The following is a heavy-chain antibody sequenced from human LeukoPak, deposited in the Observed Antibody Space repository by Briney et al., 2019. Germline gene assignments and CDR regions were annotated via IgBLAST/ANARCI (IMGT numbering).Heavy chain of an antibody. CDR2: ISSSSSYT. D-gene: IGHD1-26*01. CDR1: GFTFSDYY. CDR3: ARTAAGRGWDDWFDP. J-gene: IGHJ5*02. V-gene: IGHV3-11*06. Sequence: GGSLTLSCAASGFTFSDYYMSWIRQAPGKGLEWVSYISSSSSYTNYADSVKGRFTISRDNAKNSLYLQMNSLRAEDTAVYYCARTAAGRGWDDWFDPWGQGTLVTVSS.